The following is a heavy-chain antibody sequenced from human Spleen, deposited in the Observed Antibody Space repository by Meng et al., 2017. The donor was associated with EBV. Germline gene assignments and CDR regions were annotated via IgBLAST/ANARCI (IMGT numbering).Heavy chain of an antibody. V-gene: IGHV1-2*02. J-gene: IGHJ4*02. D-gene: IGHD6-19*01. CDR3: ARVSAGGIAVAGPAGGFDY. CDR2: INPNNGDT. CDR1: RYTYIIYY. Sequence: QVHVVQSGSGVKKPGASVKVSCKASRYTYIIYYIHWVRQAPGQGLECMGWINPNNGDTRFAQKFQGRVSLTRDTSIRTAYMDLNSLGSDDTAVYYCARVSAGGIAVAGPAGGFDYWGRGTLVTVSS.